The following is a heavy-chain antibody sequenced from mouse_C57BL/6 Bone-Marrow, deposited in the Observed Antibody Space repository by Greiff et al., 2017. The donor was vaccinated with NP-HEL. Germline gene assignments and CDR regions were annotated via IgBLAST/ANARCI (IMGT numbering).Heavy chain of an antibody. CDR1: GFSFNTYA. CDR2: IRSKSNNYAT. CDR3: VRQGSERLYAMDY. J-gene: IGHJ4*01. Sequence: EVQRVESGGGLVQPKGSLKLSCAASGFSFNTYAMNWVRQAPGKGLEWVARIRSKSNNYATYYADSVKDRFTISRDESESMLYLQMNNLRTEDTAMYYCVRQGSERLYAMDYWGQGTSVTVSS. D-gene: IGHD3-2*02. V-gene: IGHV10-1*01.